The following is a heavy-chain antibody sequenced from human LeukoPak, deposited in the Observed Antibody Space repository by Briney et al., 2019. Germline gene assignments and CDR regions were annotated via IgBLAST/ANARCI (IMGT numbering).Heavy chain of an antibody. CDR3: ARHPYYRNSYFDY. CDR2: VYHSGST. V-gene: IGHV4-59*08. CDR1: GDSISSYY. D-gene: IGHD4-11*01. Sequence: KTSETLSLTCTVSGDSISSYYWNWIRHAPGKGLEWIWYVYHSGSTTNNPSLKSRVTISVDTSKNQFSLKLSSVTATATAVYYCARHPYYRNSYFDYWGQGTLVTVSS. J-gene: IGHJ4*02.